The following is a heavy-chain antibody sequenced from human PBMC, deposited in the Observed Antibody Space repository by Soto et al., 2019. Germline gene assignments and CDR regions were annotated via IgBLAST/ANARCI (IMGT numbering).Heavy chain of an antibody. CDR2: IYYSGST. Sequence: SETLSLTCTVSGGSISSSSYYWGWIRQPPGKGLEWIGSIYYSGSTYYNPSLKSRVTISVDTSKNQFSLKLSSVTAADTAVYYCARHGRYFDWCGGYYGMDVWGQGTTVTVSS. CDR3: ARHGRYFDWCGGYYGMDV. J-gene: IGHJ6*02. V-gene: IGHV4-39*01. CDR1: GGSISSSSYY. D-gene: IGHD3-9*01.